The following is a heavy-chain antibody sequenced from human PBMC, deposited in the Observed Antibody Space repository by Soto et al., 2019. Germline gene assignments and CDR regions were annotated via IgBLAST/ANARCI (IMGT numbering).Heavy chain of an antibody. D-gene: IGHD5-18*01. Sequence: GGSLRFSCAASGFTFSSYGMHWVRQAPGKGLEWVAVISYDGSNKYYADSVKGRFTISRDNSKNTLYLQMNSLRAEDTAVYYCAKDRNSYSSVWGQGTTVTVSS. V-gene: IGHV3-30*18. CDR1: GFTFSSYG. CDR3: AKDRNSYSSV. J-gene: IGHJ6*02. CDR2: ISYDGSNK.